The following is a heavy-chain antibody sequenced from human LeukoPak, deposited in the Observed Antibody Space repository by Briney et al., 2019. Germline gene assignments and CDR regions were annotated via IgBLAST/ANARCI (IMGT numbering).Heavy chain of an antibody. J-gene: IGHJ6*03. V-gene: IGHV1-69*05. CDR1: GGTFSSYA. CDR3: AREREMATTDYYYYYYMDV. CDR2: IIPIFGTA. Sequence: ASVKVSCRASGGTFSSYAISWVRQAPGQGLEWMGGIIPIFGTANYAQKFQGRVTITTDESTSTAYMELSSLRSEDTAVYYCAREREMATTDYYYYYYMDVWGKGTTVTVSS. D-gene: IGHD5-24*01.